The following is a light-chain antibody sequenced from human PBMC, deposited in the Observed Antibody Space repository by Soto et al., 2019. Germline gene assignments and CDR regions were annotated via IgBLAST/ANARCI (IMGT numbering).Light chain of an antibody. Sequence: IQMSQSPSSLSASVGYRLTITCRASQSISSYLNWYQQKPGKVPKLLIYAASSLQSGVPSRFSGSGSGTDFTLTISSLQPEDFATYYCQQANSCPLTFGGGTKVDIK. CDR1: QSISSY. V-gene: IGKV1-39*01. CDR3: QQANSCPLT. J-gene: IGKJ4*01. CDR2: AAS.